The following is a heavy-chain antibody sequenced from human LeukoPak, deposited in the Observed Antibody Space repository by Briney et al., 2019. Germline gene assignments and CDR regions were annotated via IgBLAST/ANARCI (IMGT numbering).Heavy chain of an antibody. J-gene: IGHJ6*03. D-gene: IGHD2-15*01. CDR2: ISDEGIHK. Sequence: GGSLRLSCAASGFTFCSYAMHWDRPAPGKGLEGGAVISDEGIHKYYAHSVKGRFPISRDHSKNQLYLQISSVEAEDTAVDYCARVPRRRVEEDYYYMHVGGEEPRVSVS. CDR3: ARVPRRRVEEDYYYMHV. V-gene: IGHV3-30*04. CDR1: GFTFCSYA.